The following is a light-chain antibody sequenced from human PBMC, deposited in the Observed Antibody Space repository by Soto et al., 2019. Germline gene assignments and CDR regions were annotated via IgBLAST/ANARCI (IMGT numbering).Light chain of an antibody. CDR1: SSNIGSNY. J-gene: IGLJ2*01. Sequence: QSVLTQPPSASGTPGQRVTISFSGSSSNIGSNYVYWYQQLPGTAPKLLIYRNNQRPSGVPDRFSGSKSGTSASLAISGLRSEDEADYYCAAWDASLSGHVVFGGGTQLTVL. V-gene: IGLV1-47*01. CDR2: RNN. CDR3: AAWDASLSGHVV.